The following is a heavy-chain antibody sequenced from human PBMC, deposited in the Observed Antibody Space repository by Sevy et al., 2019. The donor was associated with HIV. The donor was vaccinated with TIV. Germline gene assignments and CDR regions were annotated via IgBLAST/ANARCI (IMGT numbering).Heavy chain of an antibody. CDR1: GGSFSGYY. V-gene: IGHV4-34*01. Sequence: SETLSLTCAVYGGSFSGYYWSWIRQPPGKGLEWIGEINHSGSTNYIPSLKSRVTISVDTSKNQFSLKLSSVTAADTAVYYCARGGILYGSGSYTYDYWGQGTLVTVSS. CDR2: INHSGST. D-gene: IGHD3-10*01. CDR3: ARGGILYGSGSYTYDY. J-gene: IGHJ4*02.